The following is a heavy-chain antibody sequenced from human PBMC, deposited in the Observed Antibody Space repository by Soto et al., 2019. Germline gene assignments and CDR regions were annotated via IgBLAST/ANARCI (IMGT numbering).Heavy chain of an antibody. D-gene: IGHD3-16*02. CDR1: GGTFSSYA. Sequence: SVKVSCKASGGTFSSYAISWVRQAPGQGLEWMGGIIPIFGTANYAQKFQGRVTITADESTSTAYMELSSLRSEDTAVYYCARGTYDYVWGSYRHNYFDYWGQGPMVTVSS. J-gene: IGHJ4*02. CDR2: IIPIFGTA. CDR3: ARGTYDYVWGSYRHNYFDY. V-gene: IGHV1-69*13.